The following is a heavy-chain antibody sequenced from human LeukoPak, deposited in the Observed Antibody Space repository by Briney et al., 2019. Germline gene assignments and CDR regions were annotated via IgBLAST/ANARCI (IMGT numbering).Heavy chain of an antibody. CDR2: INSDGSST. CDR1: GFTYRCYW. V-gene: IGHV3-74*01. CDR3: AFGYYDFWSGYLDAFDI. D-gene: IGHD3-3*01. J-gene: IGHJ3*02. Sequence: GGSLRLSCAASGFTYRCYWMHWVRQAPGKGLVWVSRINSDGSSTSYADSVKGRFTISRDNAKNTLYLQMNSLRAEDTAVYYCAFGYYDFWSGYLDAFDIWGQGTMVTVSS.